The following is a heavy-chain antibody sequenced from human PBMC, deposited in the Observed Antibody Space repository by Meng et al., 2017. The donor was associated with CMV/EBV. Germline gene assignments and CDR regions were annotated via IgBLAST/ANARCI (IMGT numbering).Heavy chain of an antibody. Sequence: SETLSLPCTVSGGSISSSSYYWGWIRQPPGKGLEWIGSIYYSGSTYYNLSLKSRVTISIDTSKHQFSLKLSSVTAADTAVYYCARGLKYKLVMSGRGYVYYWGQGTLVTVSS. CDR2: IYYSGST. D-gene: IGHD2-2*01. J-gene: IGHJ4*02. V-gene: IGHV4-39*07. CDR3: ARGLKYKLVMSGRGYVYY. CDR1: GGSISSSSYY.